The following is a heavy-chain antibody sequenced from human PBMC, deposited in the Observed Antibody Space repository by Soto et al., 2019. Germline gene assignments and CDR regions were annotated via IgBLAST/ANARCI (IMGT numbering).Heavy chain of an antibody. CDR1: GFTFSNYA. CDR3: AKEIDDYYDRSHNSDS. CDR2: ISASGGST. J-gene: IGHJ4*02. V-gene: IGHV3-23*01. Sequence: GGSLRLSCAASGFTFSNYAMNWVRQAPGRGLEWVSTISASGGSTYYADSVKGRFTISRDNSKNTLFLQMNSLRAEDTAVYYCAKEIDDYYDRSHNSDSWGQGALVTVSS. D-gene: IGHD3-22*01.